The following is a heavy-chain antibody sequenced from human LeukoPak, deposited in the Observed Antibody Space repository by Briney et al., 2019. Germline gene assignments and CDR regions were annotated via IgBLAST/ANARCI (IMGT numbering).Heavy chain of an antibody. Sequence: SETLSLTCTVSGGSISSGSYYWSWIRQPAGKGLEWIGRIYTSGSTNYNPSLKSRVTISVDTSKNQFSLKLSSVTAADTAVYYCASEDYYDSSGYYNFDYWGQGTLVTVSS. V-gene: IGHV4-61*02. CDR1: GGSISSGSYY. CDR2: IYTSGST. D-gene: IGHD3-22*01. J-gene: IGHJ4*02. CDR3: ASEDYYDSSGYYNFDY.